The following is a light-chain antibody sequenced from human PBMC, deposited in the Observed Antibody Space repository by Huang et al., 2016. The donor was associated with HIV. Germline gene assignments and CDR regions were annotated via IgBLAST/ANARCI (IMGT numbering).Light chain of an antibody. J-gene: IGKJ3*01. Sequence: EIVLTQSPATLSLSPGERATLSCRASQSVSSSLAWYQQKPGQAPGLLIYDASGRATGIPARFSGSGSGTDFSLTITSLEPEDSAVYYCQQRSNWPLTFGPGSKVDIK. CDR2: DAS. CDR1: QSVSSS. CDR3: QQRSNWPLT. V-gene: IGKV3-11*01.